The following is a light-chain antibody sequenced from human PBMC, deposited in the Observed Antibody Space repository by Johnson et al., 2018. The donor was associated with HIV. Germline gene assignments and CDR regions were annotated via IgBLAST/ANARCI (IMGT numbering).Light chain of an antibody. CDR3: GTWDNSLSTGAV. J-gene: IGLJ1*01. V-gene: IGLV1-51*02. CDR1: SSTIGNNY. CDR2: ENN. Sequence: QSVLTQSPSVSAAPGQKVTISCSGSSSTIGNNYVSWYQLLPGTAPKLLIYENNKRPSGIPDRFSGSKSGTSVTLDITGLQTGDEADYYCGTWDNSLSTGAVFGTGTKVPLL.